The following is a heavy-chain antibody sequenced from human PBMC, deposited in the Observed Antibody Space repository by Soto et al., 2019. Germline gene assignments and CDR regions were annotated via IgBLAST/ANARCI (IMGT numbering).Heavy chain of an antibody. CDR2: IYNIGST. Sequence: PSETLSLTCTVSGGSISGYYWSWLRQPPGKGLEWIGYIYNIGSTNYNPSLRSRVTISIDTSKNQVSLKVNSVTAADTAVYYCARDHPHSYGVYYFDYWGQGTPVTVSS. CDR1: GGSISGYY. D-gene: IGHD5-18*01. V-gene: IGHV4-59*01. J-gene: IGHJ4*02. CDR3: ARDHPHSYGVYYFDY.